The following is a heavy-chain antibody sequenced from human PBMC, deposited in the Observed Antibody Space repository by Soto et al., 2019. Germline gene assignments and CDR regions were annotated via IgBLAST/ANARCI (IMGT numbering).Heavy chain of an antibody. Sequence: GGSLRLSCAASGFTFSSYAMSWVRQAPGKGLEWVSAISGSGGSTYYAASVKGRFTISRDNSKNTLYLQMNSLRAEDTAVYYCAKDSPTMIVVVITPDAFDIWGQGTMVTVSS. D-gene: IGHD3-22*01. V-gene: IGHV3-23*01. CDR1: GFTFSSYA. J-gene: IGHJ3*02. CDR3: AKDSPTMIVVVITPDAFDI. CDR2: ISGSGGST.